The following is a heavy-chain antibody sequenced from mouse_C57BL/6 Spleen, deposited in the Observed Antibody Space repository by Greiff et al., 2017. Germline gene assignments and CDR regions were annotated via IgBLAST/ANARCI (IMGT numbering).Heavy chain of an antibody. D-gene: IGHD2-5*01. V-gene: IGHV5-6*01. CDR1: GFTFSSYG. CDR3: ARPGSNSYYFDY. CDR2: ISSGGSYT. J-gene: IGHJ2*01. Sequence: VQLVESGGDLVKPGGSLKLSCAASGFTFSSYGMSWVRQTPDKRLEWVATISSGGSYTYYPDSVKGRFTISRDNAKNTLYLQMSSLKSEDTAMYYCARPGSNSYYFDYWGQGTTLTVSS.